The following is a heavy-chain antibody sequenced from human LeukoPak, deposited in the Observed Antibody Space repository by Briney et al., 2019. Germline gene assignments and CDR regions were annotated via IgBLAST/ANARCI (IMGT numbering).Heavy chain of an antibody. V-gene: IGHV1-2*02. CDR1: GYTFTGYY. J-gene: IGHJ5*02. D-gene: IGHD2-2*01. CDR2: INPNSGGT. Sequence: ASVKVSCKASGYTFTGYYMHWVRQAPGQGLEWMGWINPNSGGTNYAQKFQGRVTMTRDTSISTAYMELSRLRSDDTAVYYCARCGQQLRKIADNWFDPWGQGTLVTVSS. CDR3: ARCGQQLRKIADNWFDP.